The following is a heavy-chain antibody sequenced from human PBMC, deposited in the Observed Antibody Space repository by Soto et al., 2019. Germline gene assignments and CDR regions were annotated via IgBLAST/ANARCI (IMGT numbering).Heavy chain of an antibody. CDR2: ISSSSSTI. Sequence: HPGGSLRLSCAASGFTFSSYAMHWVRQAPGKGLEWVSYISSSSSTIYYADSVKGRFTISRDNAKNSLYLQMNSLRDEDTAVYYCARDPSGSWNYYYYYGMDVWGQGTTVTVSS. CDR3: ARDPSGSWNYYYYYGMDV. J-gene: IGHJ6*02. CDR1: GFTFSSYA. V-gene: IGHV3-48*02. D-gene: IGHD1-26*01.